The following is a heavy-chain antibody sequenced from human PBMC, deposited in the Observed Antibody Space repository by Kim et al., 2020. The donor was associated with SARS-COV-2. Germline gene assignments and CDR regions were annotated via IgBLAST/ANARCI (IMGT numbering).Heavy chain of an antibody. D-gene: IGHD1-26*01. Sequence: SETLSLTCTVSGGAIKSYYWNWIRQAPGKGLEWIGYVYYRETTNHNPSLNSRVTISLDTSKNQFSLRLTSMTAADTAVYYCAKGGSYSDEAFDIWGQGTLVTVSS. J-gene: IGHJ3*02. V-gene: IGHV4-59*13. CDR2: VYYRETT. CDR3: AKGGSYSDEAFDI. CDR1: GGAIKSYY.